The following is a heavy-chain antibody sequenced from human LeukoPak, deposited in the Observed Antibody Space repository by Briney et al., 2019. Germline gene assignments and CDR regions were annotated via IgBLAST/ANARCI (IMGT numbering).Heavy chain of an antibody. D-gene: IGHD5-24*01. J-gene: IGHJ4*02. V-gene: IGHV3-30*18. CDR2: ISYDGSNK. CDR1: GFTFSSYG. Sequence: GGSLRLSCAASGFTFSSYGMHWVRQAPGKGLEWVAVISYDGSNKYYADSVKGRFTISRDNSKNTLYLQMNSLRAEDTAVYYCAKDLWIKEMATIMGDSFDYWGQGTLVTVSS. CDR3: AKDLWIKEMATIMGDSFDY.